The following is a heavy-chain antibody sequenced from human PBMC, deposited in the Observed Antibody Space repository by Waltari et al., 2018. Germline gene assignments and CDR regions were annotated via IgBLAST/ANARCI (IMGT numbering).Heavy chain of an antibody. CDR1: GFTFSDHY. V-gene: IGHV3-72*01. CDR3: ARSNSYSPFDY. Sequence: GGLVQPGGSLRLSCAASGFTFSDHYMDWVRQAPGKGLEWVGRIRNRGNSYTTEYAASGKGRFTISRDDSKNSLYLQMNSLETEDTAVYYCARSNSYSPFDYWGQGILVTVSS. J-gene: IGHJ4*02. D-gene: IGHD3-16*02. CDR2: IRNRGNSYTT.